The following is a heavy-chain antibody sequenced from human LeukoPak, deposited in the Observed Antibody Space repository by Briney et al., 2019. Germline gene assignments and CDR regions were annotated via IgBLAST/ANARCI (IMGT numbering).Heavy chain of an antibody. V-gene: IGHV3-13*04. D-gene: IGHD6-13*01. Sequence: GGSLRLSCAASGFTFSSYDMHWVRQATGKGLEWVSAIGTAGDTYYPDSVKGRFTLSRENAKNSLFLQTNSLRAGDTAVYYCARLAAAGGLDYWGRGALVTVSA. CDR3: ARLAAAGGLDY. CDR2: IGTAGDT. J-gene: IGHJ4*02. CDR1: GFTFSSYD.